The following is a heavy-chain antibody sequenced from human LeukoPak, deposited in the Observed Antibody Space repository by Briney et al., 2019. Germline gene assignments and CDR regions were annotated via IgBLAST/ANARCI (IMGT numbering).Heavy chain of an antibody. J-gene: IGHJ3*02. Sequence: PGGSLRLSCAASGFTFSSYGMHWVRQAPGKGLEWVTFIRYDGSHKYYADSVRGRFTISRDTSTNTLYLQMNSLRSEDTAVYYCAKGAAYTSLDIWGHGTMVTVSS. CDR2: IRYDGSHK. CDR1: GFTFSSYG. CDR3: AKGAAYTSLDI. D-gene: IGHD6-25*01. V-gene: IGHV3-30*02.